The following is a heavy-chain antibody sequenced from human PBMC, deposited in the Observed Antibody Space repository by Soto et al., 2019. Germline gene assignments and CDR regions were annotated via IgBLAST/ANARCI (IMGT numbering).Heavy chain of an antibody. CDR1: GVTFSSYA. CDR2: ISYDGSNK. CDR3: ARDRYYYDSSGYYATFDY. J-gene: IGHJ4*02. V-gene: IGHV3-30-3*01. Sequence: GGSMRLSCAASGVTFSSYAMHWVRQAPGKGLEWVAVISYDGSNKYYADSVKGRFTISRDNSKNTLYLQMNSLRAEDTAVYYCARDRYYYDSSGYYATFDYWGQGTLVTVSS. D-gene: IGHD3-22*01.